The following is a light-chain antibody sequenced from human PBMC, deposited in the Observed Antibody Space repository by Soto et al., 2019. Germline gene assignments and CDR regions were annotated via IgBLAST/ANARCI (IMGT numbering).Light chain of an antibody. V-gene: IGLV2-14*03. Sequence: QSVLTQPRSVSGSPGQSVTISCTGTSSDVGGYNYVSWYQQHPGRAPKLIIYDVSNRPSGVSNRFSGSKSGSTASLTIPGLQAEDEADYYCSAYTTSIALYVFGAGTKVTVL. J-gene: IGLJ1*01. CDR3: SAYTTSIALYV. CDR2: DVS. CDR1: SSDVGGYNY.